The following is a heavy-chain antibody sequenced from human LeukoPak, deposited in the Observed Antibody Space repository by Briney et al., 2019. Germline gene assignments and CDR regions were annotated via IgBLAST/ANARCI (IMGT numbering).Heavy chain of an antibody. CDR3: ARALGPRAFDI. CDR1: GYTFTGYY. Sequence: GASVKVSCKASGYTFTGYYIDWVRQAPGQGLEWMGRINPNSGGTNYAQKFQGGVTMTRDTSISTAYMELSRLRSDDTAVYYCARALGPRAFDIWGQGTMVTVSS. J-gene: IGHJ3*02. CDR2: INPNSGGT. V-gene: IGHV1-2*06. D-gene: IGHD6-13*01.